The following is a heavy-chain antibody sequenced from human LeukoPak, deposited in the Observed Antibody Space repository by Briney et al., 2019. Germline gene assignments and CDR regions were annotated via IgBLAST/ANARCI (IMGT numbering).Heavy chain of an antibody. J-gene: IGHJ4*02. CDR1: GGSFSGYY. CDR3: ARGSSGVIWLGELFFDY. Sequence: PSETLSLTCAVYGGSFSGYYWSWIRQPPGKGLEWIGEINHSGSTNYNPSLKSRVTISVDTSKNQFSLKLSSVTAADTAVYYCARGSSGVIWLGELFFDYWGQGTLVTVSS. CDR2: INHSGST. V-gene: IGHV4-34*01. D-gene: IGHD3-10*01.